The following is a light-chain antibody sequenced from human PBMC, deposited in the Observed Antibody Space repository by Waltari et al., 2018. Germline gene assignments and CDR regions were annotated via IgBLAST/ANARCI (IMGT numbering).Light chain of an antibody. CDR3: QQGSMWPLT. J-gene: IGKJ4*01. CDR1: ESIASH. V-gene: IGKV3-11*01. CDR2: DAS. Sequence: EIVLTQSPATLSLSPGQRATLSCRASESIASHLAWFRQKPGQPPRLLIYDASTRATGIPASFSGSGFGTDFTLTISSLEPEDFAVYFCQQGSMWPLTFGGGTTVEIK.